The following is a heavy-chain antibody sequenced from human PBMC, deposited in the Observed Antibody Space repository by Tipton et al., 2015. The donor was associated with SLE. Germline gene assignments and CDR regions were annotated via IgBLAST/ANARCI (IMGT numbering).Heavy chain of an antibody. J-gene: IGHJ4*03. CDR1: GYTFSIYG. CDR3: ARDRSSSVY. D-gene: IGHD6-6*01. V-gene: IGHV1-18*01. CDR2: ISPYNGNT. Sequence: QSGAEVKKPGASVKVSCKASGYTFSIYGISWVRQAPGQGLEWMGWISPYNGNTNYAQKFQDRVTMTTDTSTSTAYMGLRSLGSDDTAVYYCARDRSSSVYWVQGTLVTVSS.